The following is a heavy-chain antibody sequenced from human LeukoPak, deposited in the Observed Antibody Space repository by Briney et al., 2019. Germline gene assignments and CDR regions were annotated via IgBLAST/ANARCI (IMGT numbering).Heavy chain of an antibody. CDR2: IYNSGST. CDR1: GGSISSYY. J-gene: IGHJ5*02. V-gene: IGHV4-4*08. D-gene: IGHD3-9*01. CDR3: ARLSRYGIRWFDP. Sequence: PSETLSLTCTVSGGSISSYYWSWIRQPPGKGLEWIGYIYNSGSTNYNPSLKSRVTIFVDTSKNQFSLKLSSVTAADTAVYYCARLSRYGIRWFDPWGQGTLVTVSS.